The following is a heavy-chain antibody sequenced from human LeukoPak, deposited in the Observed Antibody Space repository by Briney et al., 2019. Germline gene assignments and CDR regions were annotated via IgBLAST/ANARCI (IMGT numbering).Heavy chain of an antibody. Sequence: GSVKVSCKASGGTFSSYAISWVRQAPGKGLEWRGGFDPEDGETIYAQKFQGRVTMTEDTSTDTAYMELSSLRSEDTAVYYCATILSRYCSSTSCYNYYYYMDVWGKGTTVTVSS. V-gene: IGHV1-24*01. CDR1: GGTFSSYA. J-gene: IGHJ6*03. D-gene: IGHD2-2*02. CDR2: FDPEDGET. CDR3: ATILSRYCSSTSCYNYYYYMDV.